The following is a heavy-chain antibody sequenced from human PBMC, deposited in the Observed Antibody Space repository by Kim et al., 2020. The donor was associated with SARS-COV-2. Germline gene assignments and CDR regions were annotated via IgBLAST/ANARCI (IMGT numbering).Heavy chain of an antibody. CDR1: GGTFSSYA. V-gene: IGHV1-69*13. CDR2: IIPIFGTA. Sequence: SVKVSCKASGGTFSSYAISWVRQAPGQGLEWMGGIIPIFGTANYAQKFQGRVTITADESTSTAYMELSSLRSEDTAVYYCARDIPESGIAPHLRFGENAWFDPWGQGTLVTVSS. J-gene: IGHJ5*02. CDR3: ARDIPESGIAPHLRFGENAWFDP. D-gene: IGHD3-10*01.